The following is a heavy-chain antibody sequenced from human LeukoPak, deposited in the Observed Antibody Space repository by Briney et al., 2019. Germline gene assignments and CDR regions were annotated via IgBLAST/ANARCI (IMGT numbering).Heavy chain of an antibody. Sequence: GSLRLSCAASGFTFSSYGMHWVRQAPGKGLEWVAFIRYDGSNKYYADSVKGRFTISRDNSKNTLYLQMNSLRAEDTAVYYCASDSSGWDDLDYWGQGTLVTVSS. CDR1: GFTFSSYG. J-gene: IGHJ4*02. CDR2: IRYDGSNK. V-gene: IGHV3-30*02. D-gene: IGHD6-19*01. CDR3: ASDSSGWDDLDY.